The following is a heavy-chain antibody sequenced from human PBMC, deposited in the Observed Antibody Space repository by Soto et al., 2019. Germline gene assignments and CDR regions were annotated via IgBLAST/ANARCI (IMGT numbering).Heavy chain of an antibody. D-gene: IGHD3-22*01. CDR1: GGSISSGDYY. CDR2: IYYSGST. Sequence: QVQLQESGPGLVKPSQTLSLTCTVSGGSISSGDYYWSWIRQPPGKGLEWIGYIYYSGSTYYNPSLKSRVTISVDTSKNQFSLKLSSVTAAETAVYYCARGSYYYDSSGYYHYCGQGTLVTVSS. CDR3: ARGSYYYDSSGYYHY. V-gene: IGHV4-30-4*01. J-gene: IGHJ4*02.